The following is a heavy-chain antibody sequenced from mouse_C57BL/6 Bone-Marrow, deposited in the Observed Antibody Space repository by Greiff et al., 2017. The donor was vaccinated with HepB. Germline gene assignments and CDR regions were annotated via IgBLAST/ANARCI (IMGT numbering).Heavy chain of an antibody. CDR2: INPYNGGT. CDR3: ARSVTTVGEDY. J-gene: IGHJ2*01. Sequence: EVQLQQSGPVLVKPGASVKMSCKASGYTFTDYYMNWVKQSHGKSLEWIGVINPYNGGTSYNQKFKGKATLTVDKSSSTAYMELNSLTSEDSAVYYCARSVTTVGEDYWGQGTTLTVSS. CDR1: GYTFTDYY. D-gene: IGHD1-1*01. V-gene: IGHV1-19*01.